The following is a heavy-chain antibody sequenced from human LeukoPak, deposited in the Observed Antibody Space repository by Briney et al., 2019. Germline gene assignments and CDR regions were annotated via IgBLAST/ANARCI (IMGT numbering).Heavy chain of an antibody. V-gene: IGHV3-15*01. CDR3: TTAGYGPSYPPRDSFDP. CDR2: IKSKTNGGTT. CDR1: GFTFSNAW. D-gene: IGHD3-16*02. J-gene: IGHJ5*02. Sequence: GGSLRLSCSASGFTFSNAWMSWVRQAPGRGLEWVGRIKSKTNGGTTEYAASVIGRFTISRDDSKNTLYLQINSLITEDTAVYYCTTAGYGPSYPPRDSFDPWGQGTLVTVSS.